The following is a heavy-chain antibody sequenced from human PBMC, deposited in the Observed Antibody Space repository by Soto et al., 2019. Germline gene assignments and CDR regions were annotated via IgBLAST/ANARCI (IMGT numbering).Heavy chain of an antibody. CDR2: IIPILGIA. V-gene: IGHV1-69*02. CDR3: ARANSDYGDEIGYYYYYMDV. J-gene: IGHJ6*03. D-gene: IGHD4-17*01. CDR1: GGTFSSYT. Sequence: QVQLVQSGAEVQKPGSSVKVSCKASGGTFSSYTISWVRQAPGQGLEWMGRIIPILGIANYAQKFQGRVTITADKSTSTAYMELSSLRAEDTAVYYCARANSDYGDEIGYYYYYMDVWGKGTTVTVSS.